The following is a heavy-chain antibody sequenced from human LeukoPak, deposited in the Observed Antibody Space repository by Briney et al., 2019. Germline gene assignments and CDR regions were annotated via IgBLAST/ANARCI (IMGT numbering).Heavy chain of an antibody. CDR1: GGSISSYY. V-gene: IGHV4-59*12. CDR2: IYYSGST. D-gene: IGHD3-10*01. Sequence: SETLSLTCTVSGGSISSYYWSWIRQPPGKGLEWIGYIYYSGSTNYNPSLKSRVTISVDTSKNQFSLKMSSVTAADTAVYYCARYRTYYYGSGSYPDKTQYFDYWGQGTLVTVSS. CDR3: ARYRTYYYGSGSYPDKTQYFDY. J-gene: IGHJ4*02.